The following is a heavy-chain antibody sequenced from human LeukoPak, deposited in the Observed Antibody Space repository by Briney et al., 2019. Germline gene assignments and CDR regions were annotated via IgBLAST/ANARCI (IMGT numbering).Heavy chain of an antibody. Sequence: ASVKVSFKSSGYTFTSYYMHWVRQAPGQGLEWMGIINPSGGSTSYAQKFQGRVTMTRDTSTSTVYMELSSLRSEDTAVDYCARDPGYSSSLISGDYWGQGTLVTVSS. J-gene: IGHJ4*02. CDR1: GYTFTSYY. V-gene: IGHV1-46*01. CDR2: INPSGGST. CDR3: ARDPGYSSSLISGDY. D-gene: IGHD6-13*01.